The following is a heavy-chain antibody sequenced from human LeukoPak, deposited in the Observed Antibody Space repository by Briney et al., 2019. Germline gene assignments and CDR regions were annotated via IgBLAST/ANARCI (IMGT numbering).Heavy chain of an antibody. V-gene: IGHV4-39*01. CDR3: ARHVYYGSGSLTGYYFDY. Sequence: SETLSPTCTVSGGSVSSSSYYWGWIRQPPGKGLEWIGSIYYSGSTYYNPSLKSRVTISVDTSKNQFSLKLSSVTAADTAVYYCARHVYYGSGSLTGYYFDYWGQGTLVTVSS. D-gene: IGHD3-10*01. CDR1: GGSVSSSSYY. CDR2: IYYSGST. J-gene: IGHJ4*02.